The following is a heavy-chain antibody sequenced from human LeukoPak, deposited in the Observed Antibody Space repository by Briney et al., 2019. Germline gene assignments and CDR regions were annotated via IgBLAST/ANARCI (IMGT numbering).Heavy chain of an antibody. V-gene: IGHV3-48*03. CDR2: IISSGSTI. J-gene: IGHJ6*04. Sequence: GGAPRLSCAASGFTFCSYEMNWVRQAPGEGLEGGSYIISSGSTIYYADSVKGRFTISRDNANNSLYLQMNTLRAEDTAVYYCARVLGGMDVWGKGTTVTVSS. D-gene: IGHD3-16*01. CDR3: ARVLGGMDV. CDR1: GFTFCSYE.